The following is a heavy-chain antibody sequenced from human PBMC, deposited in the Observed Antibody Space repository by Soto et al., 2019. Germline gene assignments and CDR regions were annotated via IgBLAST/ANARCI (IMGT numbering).Heavy chain of an antibody. D-gene: IGHD1-26*01. CDR1: GFTFDDYT. J-gene: IGHJ6*02. CDR2: ISWDGGST. CDR3: AAGRSGSYAEPGDYYYYYGMDV. Sequence: PGGSLRLSCAASGFTFDDYTMHWFRQAPGKGLEWVSLISWDGGSTYYADSVKGRFTISRDNSKNSLYLQMNSLRTEDTALYYCAAGRSGSYAEPGDYYYYYGMDVWGQGTTVTVSS. V-gene: IGHV3-43*01.